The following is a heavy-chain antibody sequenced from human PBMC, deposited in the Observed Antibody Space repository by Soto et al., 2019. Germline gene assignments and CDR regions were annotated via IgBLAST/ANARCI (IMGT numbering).Heavy chain of an antibody. D-gene: IGHD6-19*01. CDR2: IYLGGTT. Sequence: SETLSLTCTVSGGSISGSSYYWGWIRQPPVKVLEWIGNIYLGGTTYYNPSLKSRVTISYDTSKNQFSLNLRSVTAADTAVYYCARPLRYGSGPSNWFDPWGQGTLVTVS. V-gene: IGHV4-39*01. J-gene: IGHJ5*02. CDR1: GGSISGSSYY. CDR3: ARPLRYGSGPSNWFDP.